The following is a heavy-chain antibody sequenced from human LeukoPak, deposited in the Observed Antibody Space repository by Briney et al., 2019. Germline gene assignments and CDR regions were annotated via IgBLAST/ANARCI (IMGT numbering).Heavy chain of an antibody. V-gene: IGHV3-21*01. CDR1: GFTFSDYW. Sequence: PGGSLRLSCVASGFTFSDYWMSWVRQAPGKGLEWVSSISSSSGYIYYADSVKGRFTISRDNAKNSLYLQMNSLRAEDTAMYYCARKSIAVAGPFDYWGQGTLVTVSS. CDR2: ISSSSGYI. D-gene: IGHD6-19*01. J-gene: IGHJ4*02. CDR3: ARKSIAVAGPFDY.